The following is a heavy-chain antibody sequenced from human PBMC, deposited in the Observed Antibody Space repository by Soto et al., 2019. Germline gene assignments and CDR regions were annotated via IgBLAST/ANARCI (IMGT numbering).Heavy chain of an antibody. CDR3: ARVHGMIVGPRPFDP. J-gene: IGHJ5*02. CDR2: ISSSGSAI. CDR1: GFTFSDYY. Sequence: PGGSLRLSCAASGFTFSDYYMSWIRQAPGKGLEWVSYISSSGSAIYYADSVKGRFTISRDNAKNSLYLQMNSLRAEDTAVYYCARVHGMIVGPRPFDPWGQGTLVTVSS. V-gene: IGHV3-11*01. D-gene: IGHD3-22*01.